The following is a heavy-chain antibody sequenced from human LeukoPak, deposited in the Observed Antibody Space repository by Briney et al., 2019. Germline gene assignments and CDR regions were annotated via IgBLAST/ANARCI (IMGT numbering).Heavy chain of an antibody. Sequence: GGSLRLSCAASGFTFSSYSMNWVRQAPGKGLEWVSYISSSSSTIYYADSVKGRFTISRDNAKNSLYLQMNSLRAEDTAVYYCAKDRDYYGSGDDYWGQGTLVTVSS. V-gene: IGHV3-48*01. CDR2: ISSSSSTI. CDR1: GFTFSSYS. J-gene: IGHJ4*02. D-gene: IGHD3-10*01. CDR3: AKDRDYYGSGDDY.